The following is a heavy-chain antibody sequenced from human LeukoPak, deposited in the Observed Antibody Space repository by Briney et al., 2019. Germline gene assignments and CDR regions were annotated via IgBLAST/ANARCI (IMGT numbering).Heavy chain of an antibody. CDR3: ARSYIRIAARPGGANWFDP. V-gene: IGHV1-2*02. D-gene: IGHD6-6*01. J-gene: IGHJ5*02. CDR2: INPNSGGT. Sequence: ASVKVSCKASGYTFTGYYMHWVRQAPGQGLEWMGWINPNSGGTNYAQKFQGRVTMTRDTSISTAYMELSRLRSDDTAVYYCARSYIRIAARPGGANWFDPWGQGTLVTVSS. CDR1: GYTFTGYY.